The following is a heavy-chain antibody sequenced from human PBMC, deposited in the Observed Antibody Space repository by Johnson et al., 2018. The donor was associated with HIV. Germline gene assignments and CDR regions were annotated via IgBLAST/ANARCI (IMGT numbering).Heavy chain of an antibody. CDR1: GFTFSSYA. Sequence: QVQLVESGGGVVQPGRSLRLSCAASGFTFSSYAMHWVRQAPAKGLEWVAVISYDGSDKYYAASVKGRFTISRDSSKNTLYLQMNSLRAEDTAVYYCARGGVIHDAFDIWGQGTMVTLSS. D-gene: IGHD3-3*01. V-gene: IGHV3-30*04. J-gene: IGHJ3*02. CDR2: ISYDGSDK. CDR3: ARGGVIHDAFDI.